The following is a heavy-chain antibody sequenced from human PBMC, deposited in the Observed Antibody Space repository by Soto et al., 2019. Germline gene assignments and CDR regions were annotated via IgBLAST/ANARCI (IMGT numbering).Heavy chain of an antibody. CDR1: GFTFSSYA. J-gene: IGHJ6*02. D-gene: IGHD3-10*01. CDR2: ISGSGGST. Sequence: EVQLLESGGGLVQPGGSLRLSCAASGFTFSSYAMSWVRQAPGKGLEWVSAISGSGGSTYYADSVKGRFTISRDNSKNTLYLQMNSLRAEDTAVYYCAKVSGFGELFTGPYYYYGMDVWGQGTTVTVSS. V-gene: IGHV3-23*01. CDR3: AKVSGFGELFTGPYYYYGMDV.